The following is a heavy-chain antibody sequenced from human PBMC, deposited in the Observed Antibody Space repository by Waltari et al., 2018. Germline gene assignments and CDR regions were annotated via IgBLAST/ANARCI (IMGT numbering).Heavy chain of an antibody. CDR1: GLFFTNSI. J-gene: IGHJ5*02. V-gene: IGHV3-30*18. CDR3: AQEQGTSGRAGWFHP. Sequence: QVKLVESGGGVVQPGGSLRLPCAASGLFFTNSIIHWVRQAPGKGLQGGAGLSLMDGSQYYADSVKGRFTISGENSKNTVFLEINSLRPEDAAVYYCAQEQGTSGRAGWFHPWGQGTPVTVS. D-gene: IGHD2-8*01. CDR2: LSLMDGSQ.